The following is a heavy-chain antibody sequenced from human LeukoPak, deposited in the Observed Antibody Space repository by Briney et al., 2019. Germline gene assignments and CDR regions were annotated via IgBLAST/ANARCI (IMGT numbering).Heavy chain of an antibody. CDR3: ARQLVPAAGFDP. CDR1: GDSVTSNNW. V-gene: IGHV4-4*02. Sequence: PSETLSLTCAVSGDSVTSNNWWTWVRQPPGLGLEWIGEIYQSGTTHYKSSLRSRITISPDKSKNQFSLRLTSVTAADTAIYYCARQLVPAAGFDPWGRGTLVTVSS. CDR2: IYQSGTT. D-gene: IGHD2-2*01. J-gene: IGHJ5*02.